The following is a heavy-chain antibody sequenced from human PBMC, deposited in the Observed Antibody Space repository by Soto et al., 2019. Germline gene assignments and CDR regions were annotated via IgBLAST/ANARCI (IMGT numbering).Heavy chain of an antibody. CDR3: SRRITMVRGVIRYFDY. CDR1: GGSFSGYY. Sequence: PSETLSLTCAVYGGSFSGYYWSWIRQPPGKGLEWIGEINHSGSTNYNPSLKSRVTISVDTSKNQFSLKLSSVTAADTAVYYCSRRITMVRGVIRYFDYWAQGTLVPVSS. D-gene: IGHD3-10*01. V-gene: IGHV4-34*01. CDR2: INHSGST. J-gene: IGHJ4*02.